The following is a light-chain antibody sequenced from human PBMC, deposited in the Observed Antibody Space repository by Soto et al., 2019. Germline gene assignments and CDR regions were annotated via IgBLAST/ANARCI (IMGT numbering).Light chain of an antibody. CDR3: SSYTSSSTLV. Sequence: QSALTQPPSVSGSPGQSVTISCTGTSSDVGSYNRVSWYQQPPGTAPKLMIHEVSNRPSGVPDRFSGSKSGNTASLTISGFQAEDEADYYCSSYTSSSTLVFGGGTKLTVL. V-gene: IGLV2-18*02. CDR1: SSDVGSYNR. J-gene: IGLJ2*01. CDR2: EVS.